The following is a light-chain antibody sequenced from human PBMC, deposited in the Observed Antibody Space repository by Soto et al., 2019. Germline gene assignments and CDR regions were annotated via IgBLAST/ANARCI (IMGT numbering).Light chain of an antibody. CDR3: QHYNSYPWT. CDR1: QTINNW. J-gene: IGKJ1*01. Sequence: EIQMTQSPSTLSASIGDRVTITCRASQTINNWLAWYQQKPGKAPNLLIYHASNLETGFPSRFSGSAFGTKFTLTISSLQPDDFATYYCQHYNSYPWTFGQGTKV. CDR2: HAS. V-gene: IGKV1-5*01.